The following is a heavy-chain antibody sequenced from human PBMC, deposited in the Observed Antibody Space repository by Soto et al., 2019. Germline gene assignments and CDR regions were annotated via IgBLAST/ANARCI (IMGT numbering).Heavy chain of an antibody. CDR1: GFTFSAYE. CDR3: VREGHYYFDY. J-gene: IGHJ4*02. Sequence: GALLLPCSASGFTFSAYEMHWVRQAPGQGLEWVSYISKSGGTTYYADSVKGRFTISRDDAKNSVYLQMSSLRPEDMAVYKCVREGHYYFDYWGQGALVTVYS. CDR2: ISKSGGTT. V-gene: IGHV3-48*03.